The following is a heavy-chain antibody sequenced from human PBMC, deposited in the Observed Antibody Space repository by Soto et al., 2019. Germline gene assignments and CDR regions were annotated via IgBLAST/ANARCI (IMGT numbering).Heavy chain of an antibody. D-gene: IGHD3-3*01. CDR1: GFTFSSYS. Sequence: GGSLRLSCAASGFTFSSYSMNWVRQAPGKGLEWVSSVSSSSSYIYYADSVKGRFTISRDNAKNSLYLQMNSLRAEDTAVYYCARDNAADSKEDFWSGYPFDYWGQGTLVTVSS. J-gene: IGHJ4*02. CDR2: VSSSSSYI. CDR3: ARDNAADSKEDFWSGYPFDY. V-gene: IGHV3-21*01.